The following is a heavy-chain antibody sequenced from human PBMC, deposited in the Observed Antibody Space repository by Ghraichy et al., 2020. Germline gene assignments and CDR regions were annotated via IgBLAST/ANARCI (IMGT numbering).Heavy chain of an antibody. J-gene: IGHJ6*03. CDR1: GGSISSYY. CDR3: ARGGIAVAYYMDV. V-gene: IGHV4-59*01. Sequence: SETLSLTCTVSGGSISSYYWSWIRQPPGKGLEWIGYMYNSGSTNYIPSLKSRVTISVDTSKNQFSLKLSSVTAADTAVYYCARGGIAVAYYMDVWGKGTTVTVSS. D-gene: IGHD6-19*01. CDR2: MYNSGST.